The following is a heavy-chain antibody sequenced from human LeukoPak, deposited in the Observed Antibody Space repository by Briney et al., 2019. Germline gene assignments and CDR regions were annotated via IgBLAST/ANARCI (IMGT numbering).Heavy chain of an antibody. J-gene: IGHJ6*02. D-gene: IGHD3-22*01. V-gene: IGHV4-30-4*01. CDR1: GVSISSGDYY. CDR2: IYYSGST. Sequence: PSETLSLTCTVSGVSISSGDYYWGWIRQPPGKGLEWIVYIYYSGSTYYNPSLKSRVTISVDTSKNQFSLKLSSVTAADTAVYYCARDYYYYDSSGYYSTYYYGMDVWGQGTTVTVSS. CDR3: ARDYYYYDSSGYYSTYYYGMDV.